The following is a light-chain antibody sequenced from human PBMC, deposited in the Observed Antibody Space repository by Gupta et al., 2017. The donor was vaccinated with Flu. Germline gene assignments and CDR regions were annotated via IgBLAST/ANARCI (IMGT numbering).Light chain of an antibody. CDR1: QSVGVN. Sequence: EVVMTPSPATLSVLPGESVTLSCRASQSVGVNLAWYQQRPGQAPRLLMSGASIRDPGIPARFSGSGSGTEFTLTIDSLQSEDFAIYYCQQYNNWPPLTFGPGTKVDSK. J-gene: IGKJ3*01. CDR3: QQYNNWPPLT. CDR2: GAS. V-gene: IGKV3-15*01.